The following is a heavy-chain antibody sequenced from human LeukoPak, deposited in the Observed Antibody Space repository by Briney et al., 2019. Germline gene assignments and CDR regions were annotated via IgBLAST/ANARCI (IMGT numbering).Heavy chain of an antibody. J-gene: IGHJ4*02. CDR1: GGSFSGYY. CDR2: INYSGST. D-gene: IGHD1-26*01. Sequence: SETLSLTCAVYGGSFSGYYWSWIRQPPGKGLEWIGEINYSGSTNYNPSLKSRVSISVDTSKNQFSLKLSSVTDADTAVYLCARSSHELYFDYWGQGTLVTVSS. CDR3: ARSSHELYFDY. V-gene: IGHV4-34*01.